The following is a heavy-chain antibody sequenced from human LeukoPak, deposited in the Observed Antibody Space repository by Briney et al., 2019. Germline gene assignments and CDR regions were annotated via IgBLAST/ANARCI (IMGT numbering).Heavy chain of an antibody. V-gene: IGHV3-30-3*01. Sequence: GGSLRLSCAASGFTFSSYAMHWVRQAPGKGLEWVAVISYDGSNKYYADSVKGRFTISRDNSKNTLYLQMNGLRAEDTAVYYCASQTYDSSGYYQRGLHAFDYWGQGTLVTVSS. CDR2: ISYDGSNK. D-gene: IGHD3-22*01. CDR3: ASQTYDSSGYYQRGLHAFDY. CDR1: GFTFSSYA. J-gene: IGHJ4*02.